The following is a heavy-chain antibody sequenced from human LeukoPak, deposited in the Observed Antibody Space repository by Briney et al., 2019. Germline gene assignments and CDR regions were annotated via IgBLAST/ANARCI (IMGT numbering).Heavy chain of an antibody. Sequence: ASVKVSCKASGGTFISYSIRWVRQAPGQGLEWMGRIIPTFGIANYAQKFQGRVTITADKSKSTAYMELSSLRSEDTAGYYCARDPRNYYDSSGYLDYWGQGTVVTVSS. CDR2: IIPTFGIA. CDR1: GGTFISYS. CDR3: ARDPRNYYDSSGYLDY. J-gene: IGHJ4*02. V-gene: IGHV1-69*04. D-gene: IGHD3-22*01.